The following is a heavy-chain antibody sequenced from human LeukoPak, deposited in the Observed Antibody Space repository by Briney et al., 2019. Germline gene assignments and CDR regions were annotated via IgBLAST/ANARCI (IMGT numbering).Heavy chain of an antibody. CDR3: ARYADFWSGYFDY. Sequence: SETLSLTCTVSGGSISSSSYFWDWIRQPPGKGLEWIGSIYYGGSSYYNPSLKSRVTISVDTSKNQFSLKLSSVTAADTAVYYCARYADFWSGYFDYWGQGTLVTVSS. D-gene: IGHD3-3*01. CDR2: IYYGGSS. CDR1: GGSISSSSYF. V-gene: IGHV4-39*07. J-gene: IGHJ4*02.